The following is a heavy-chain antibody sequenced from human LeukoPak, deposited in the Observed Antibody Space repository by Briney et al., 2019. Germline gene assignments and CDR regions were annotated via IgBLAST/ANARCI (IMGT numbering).Heavy chain of an antibody. J-gene: IGHJ4*02. Sequence: SQTLSLTCTVSGGSISSGDYYWSWIRQPPGKGLEWIGYIYYSGSTYYNPSLESRVTISVDTSKNQFSLKLSSVTAADTAVYYCARSVTVTTYYFDYWGQGTLVTVSS. CDR1: GGSISSGDYY. D-gene: IGHD4-17*01. CDR3: ARSVTVTTYYFDY. V-gene: IGHV4-30-4*01. CDR2: IYYSGST.